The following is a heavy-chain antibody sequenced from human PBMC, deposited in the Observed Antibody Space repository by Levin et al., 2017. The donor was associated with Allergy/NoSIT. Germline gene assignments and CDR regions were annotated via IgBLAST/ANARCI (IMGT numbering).Heavy chain of an antibody. CDR3: ARGSYYDVWSGYYGWYFDL. J-gene: IGHJ2*01. D-gene: IGHD3-3*01. Sequence: ASVKVSCKASGYTFTSYDINWVRQATGQGLEWMGWMNPNSGNTGYAQKFQGRVTMTRNTSISTAYMELSSLRSEDTAVYYCARGSYYDVWSGYYGWYFDLWGRGTLVTVSS. V-gene: IGHV1-8*01. CDR1: GYTFTSYD. CDR2: MNPNSGNT.